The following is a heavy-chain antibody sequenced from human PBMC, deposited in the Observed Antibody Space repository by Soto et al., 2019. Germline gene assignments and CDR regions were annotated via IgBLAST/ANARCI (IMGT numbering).Heavy chain of an antibody. D-gene: IGHD3-10*01. V-gene: IGHV1-46*01. CDR3: ARDSSASPTSYSFDY. CDR2: INPNGGGT. CDR1: GYKFISHY. J-gene: IGHJ4*02. Sequence: GASVKVSCKASGYKFISHYIHWVRQAPGGGLEWMGIINPNGGGTDYAQKFQGRVTMTTDPYASTVHMELSSLRSEDTAVYFCARDSSASPTSYSFDYWGQGTLITLCS.